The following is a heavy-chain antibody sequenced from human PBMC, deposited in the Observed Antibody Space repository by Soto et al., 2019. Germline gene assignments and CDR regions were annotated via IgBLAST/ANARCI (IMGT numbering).Heavy chain of an antibody. CDR1: GFTFSSYA. J-gene: IGHJ6*02. Sequence: PGGSLRLSCAASGFTFSSYAMHWVRQAPGKGLEWVAVISYDGSNKYYADSVKGRFTISRDNSKNTLYLQMNSLRAEDPAVYYCAKDRWLMADGGIDVWGQGTTVTVSS. D-gene: IGHD3-16*01. CDR3: AKDRWLMADGGIDV. CDR2: ISYDGSNK. V-gene: IGHV3-30-3*02.